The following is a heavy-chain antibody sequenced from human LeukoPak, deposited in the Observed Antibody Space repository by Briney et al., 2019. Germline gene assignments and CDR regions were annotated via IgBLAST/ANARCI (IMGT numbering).Heavy chain of an antibody. CDR3: ARASVVAAAYNWFDP. CDR1: GGSISRSGYY. D-gene: IGHD2-15*01. V-gene: IGHV4-39*01. CDR2: IYYSGST. J-gene: IGHJ5*02. Sequence: SETLSLTCTVSGGSISRSGYYWGWIRQPPGKGLGWIGSIYYSGSTYDNPSLKSRVTISVDTSKNQFSLKVRSVTAADTAVYYCARASVVAAAYNWFDPWGQGTLVTVSS.